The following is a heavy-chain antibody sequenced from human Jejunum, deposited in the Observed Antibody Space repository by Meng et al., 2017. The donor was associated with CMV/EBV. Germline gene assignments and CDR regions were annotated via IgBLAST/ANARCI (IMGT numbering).Heavy chain of an antibody. CDR3: ARAQPGYNSGWFSNWFDP. Sequence: QVHLKESVPGLVKPSDTLPLTCTVSGGPINNHYWSWIRQSPGKGLEWIGRIYTRDNTNYNPSLKSRVTMSIDPSKNQFSLKLTSVTAADTAIYYCARAQPGYNSGWFSNWFDPWGQGTLVTVSS. J-gene: IGHJ5*02. V-gene: IGHV4-4*07. CDR2: IYTRDNT. CDR1: GGPINNHY. D-gene: IGHD6-19*01.